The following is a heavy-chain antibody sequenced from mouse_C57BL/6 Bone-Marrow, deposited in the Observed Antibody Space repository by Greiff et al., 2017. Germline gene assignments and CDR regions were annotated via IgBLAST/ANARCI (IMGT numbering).Heavy chain of an antibody. D-gene: IGHD1-1*01. CDR3: ERRKIGIITTGGYAMDY. CDR2: IYPGSGST. CDR1: GYTFTSYW. Sequence: QVQLQQPGAELVKPGASVKMSCKASGYTFTSYWITWVKQRPGQGLEWIGDIYPGSGSTNYNEKFKSKATLTVATSSSTAYMQLSSLTSEDSAVYYCERRKIGIITTGGYAMDYWGQGTSVTVSS. J-gene: IGHJ4*01. V-gene: IGHV1-55*01.